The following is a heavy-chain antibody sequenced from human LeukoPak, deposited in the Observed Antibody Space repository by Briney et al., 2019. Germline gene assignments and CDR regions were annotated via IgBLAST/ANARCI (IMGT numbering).Heavy chain of an antibody. J-gene: IGHJ4*02. CDR3: AKEAGYSSGWQYYFDY. D-gene: IGHD6-19*01. Sequence: GGSLRLSCAASGFTFSSYWMHWVRQAPGKGLVWVSRINSDGSSTSYADSVKGRFTISRDNSKNSLYLQMNSLRTEDTALYYCAKEAGYSSGWQYYFDYWGQGTLVTVSS. V-gene: IGHV3-74*01. CDR1: GFTFSSYW. CDR2: INSDGSST.